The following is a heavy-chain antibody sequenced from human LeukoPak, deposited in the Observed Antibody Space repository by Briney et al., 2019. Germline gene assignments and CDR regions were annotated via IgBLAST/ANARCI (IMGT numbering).Heavy chain of an antibody. J-gene: IGHJ5*02. D-gene: IGHD3/OR15-3a*01. CDR2: VSHDGTT. CDR1: GDSVTTYY. V-gene: IGHV4-59*08. Sequence: PSETLSLTCSVSGDSVTTYYWSWIRQATGKGLDCIGYVSHDGTTNYTPSLRSRVIMSVDTANNTISLRLTSVTAADTAIYYCARLDCYDVVGCYNHWGRGTQVTVS. CDR3: ARLDCYDVVGCYNH.